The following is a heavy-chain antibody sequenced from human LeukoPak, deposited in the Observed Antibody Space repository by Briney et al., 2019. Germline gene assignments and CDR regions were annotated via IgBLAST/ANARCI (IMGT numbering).Heavy chain of an antibody. CDR1: GYTFTNYY. CDR3: ARGELLWLGELPHAFDI. V-gene: IGHV1-46*03. J-gene: IGHJ3*02. CDR2: INPSGGST. D-gene: IGHD3-10*01. Sequence: ASVKVSCKASGYTFTNYYMHWVRQAPGQGLEWMGIINPSGGSTSYAQKFQGRVTMTRDTSTSTVYMELSSLRPEDTAVYYCARGELLWLGELPHAFDIWGQGTMVTVS.